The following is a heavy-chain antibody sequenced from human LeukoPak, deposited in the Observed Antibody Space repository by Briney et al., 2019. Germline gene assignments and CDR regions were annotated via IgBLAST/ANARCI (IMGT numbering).Heavy chain of an antibody. CDR2: IWYDGSNK. CDR1: GFTFSSYG. V-gene: IGHV3-33*01. CDR3: GRGGLPPQTWFAP. D-gene: IGHD3-16*01. Sequence: GGSLRLSCAASGFTFSSYGMHWVRQAPGKGLEWVAVIWYDGSNKYYADSVKGRFTISRDNSKNTLYLQMNSLRAEDTAVYYWGRGGLPPQTWFAPGGQETLATVPS. J-gene: IGHJ5*02.